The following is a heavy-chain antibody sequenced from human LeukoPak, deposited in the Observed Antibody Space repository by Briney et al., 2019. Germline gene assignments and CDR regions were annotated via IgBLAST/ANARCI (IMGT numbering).Heavy chain of an antibody. CDR3: AKVLIGYCSSTNCYYFDL. CDR1: GFTFDSYA. Sequence: GGSLRLSCAASGFTFDSYAMSWVRQAPGKGLEWVSAITASADTTYYLDSVKGRFTISRDNSKNTLYLQMNSLRAEDTAVYYCAKVLIGYCSSTNCYYFDLWGQGTLVTVSS. V-gene: IGHV3-23*01. J-gene: IGHJ4*02. D-gene: IGHD2-2*01. CDR2: ITASADTT.